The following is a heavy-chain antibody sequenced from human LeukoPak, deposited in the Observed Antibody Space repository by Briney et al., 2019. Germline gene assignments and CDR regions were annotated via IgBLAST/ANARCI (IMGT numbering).Heavy chain of an antibody. V-gene: IGHV4-4*07. Sequence: SETLSLTCTVSDGSISSYYWSWIRQPAGKGLEWIGRIYTSGSTNYNPSLKSRVTMSVDTSKNQFSLKLSSVTAADTAVYYCAREYYYDSSGYYYWYFDLWGRGTLVTVSS. D-gene: IGHD3-22*01. J-gene: IGHJ2*01. CDR1: DGSISSYY. CDR2: IYTSGST. CDR3: AREYYYDSSGYYYWYFDL.